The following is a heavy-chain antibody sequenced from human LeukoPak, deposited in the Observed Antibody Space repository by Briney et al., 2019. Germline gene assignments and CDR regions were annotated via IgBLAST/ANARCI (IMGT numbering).Heavy chain of an antibody. Sequence: GGSLRLSCAASGFTFSSYAMSWVRQAPGKGLEWVSAISGSGGSTYYADSVKGRFTISRDDSKNTLYLQMNSLRAEDTAVYYYAKPRSGSYDFDYWGQGTLVTVSS. D-gene: IGHD1-26*01. CDR3: AKPRSGSYDFDY. J-gene: IGHJ4*02. CDR1: GFTFSSYA. CDR2: ISGSGGST. V-gene: IGHV3-23*01.